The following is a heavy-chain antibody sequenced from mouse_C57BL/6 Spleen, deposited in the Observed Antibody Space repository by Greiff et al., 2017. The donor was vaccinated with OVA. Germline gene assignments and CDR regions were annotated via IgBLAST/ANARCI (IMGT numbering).Heavy chain of an antibody. J-gene: IGHJ4*01. CDR2: INPNNGGT. CDR1: GYTFTDYY. Sequence: VQLQQSGPELVKPGASVKISCKASGYTFTDYYMNWVKQSHGKSLEWIGDINPNNGGTSYNQKFKGKATLTVDKSSSTAYMELRSLTSEDSAVYYCARGIYYDYDSYAMDYWGQGTSVTVSS. CDR3: ARGIYYDYDSYAMDY. V-gene: IGHV1-26*01. D-gene: IGHD2-4*01.